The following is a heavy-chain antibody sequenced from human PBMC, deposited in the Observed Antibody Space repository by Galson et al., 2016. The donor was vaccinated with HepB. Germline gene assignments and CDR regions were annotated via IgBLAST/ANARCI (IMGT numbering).Heavy chain of an antibody. V-gene: IGHV3-30*18. D-gene: IGHD3-16*01. Sequence: SLRLSCAASRFLFSAYVMHWVRQAPGKGLEWVARISSDGTKTDYADSVKGRFTISRDNSRNTMYLEMDSLRVEDTGDYYCANFEAYKGNYFDYWGHGTRVTVSS. CDR2: ISSDGTKT. CDR3: ANFEAYKGNYFDY. J-gene: IGHJ4*01. CDR1: RFLFSAYV.